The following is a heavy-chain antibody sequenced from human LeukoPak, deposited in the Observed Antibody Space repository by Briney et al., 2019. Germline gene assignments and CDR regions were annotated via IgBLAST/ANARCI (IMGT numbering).Heavy chain of an antibody. J-gene: IGHJ4*02. Sequence: GGSLRLSCAASGFTFSSYAMSWVRQAPGKGLEWVSAISGSGGSTYYADSVKGRFSISRDNSKNTLYLQMNSLRTEDTAVYYCAKDPTRYYFDYWGQGTLVTVSS. D-gene: IGHD4-17*01. CDR1: GFTFSSYA. CDR2: ISGSGGST. V-gene: IGHV3-23*01. CDR3: AKDPTRYYFDY.